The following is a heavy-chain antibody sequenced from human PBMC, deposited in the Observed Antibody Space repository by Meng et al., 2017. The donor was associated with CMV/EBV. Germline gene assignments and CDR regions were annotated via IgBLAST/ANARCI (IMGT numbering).Heavy chain of an antibody. CDR1: GGSISSYY. CDR3: ARDRSGGYYYY. J-gene: IGHJ4*02. CDR2: IYYSGST. V-gene: IGHV4-59*01. D-gene: IGHD3-22*01. Sequence: ESLKISCTVSGGSISSYYWSWIRQPPGKGLAWIGSIYYSGSTNSTPSLKSRVTISVDTSKNQFSLKLSSVAAADTAVYYCARDRSGGYYYYWGQGTLVTVSS.